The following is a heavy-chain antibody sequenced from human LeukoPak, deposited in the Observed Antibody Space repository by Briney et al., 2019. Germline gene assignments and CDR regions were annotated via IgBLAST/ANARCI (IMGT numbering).Heavy chain of an antibody. CDR1: GYTFTNYG. J-gene: IGHJ4*02. CDR3: ARRPKYGDGSDY. D-gene: IGHD3-10*02. Sequence: ASVKVSCKASGYTFTNYGITWVRQAPGQGLEWMGWISTYNGNTNCVQKLQGRVTMTTDTSTSTAYMELRSLRSDDTAVYYCARRPKYGDGSDYWGQGTLVTVSS. CDR2: ISTYNGNT. V-gene: IGHV1-18*01.